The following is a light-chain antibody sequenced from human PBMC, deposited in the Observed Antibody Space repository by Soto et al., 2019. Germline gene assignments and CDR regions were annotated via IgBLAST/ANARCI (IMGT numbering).Light chain of an antibody. J-gene: IGKJ4*01. CDR3: QQLNNFPRT. CDR1: QGIGSY. V-gene: IGKV1-9*01. Sequence: IQLTQSPSSLSASVGDRVTITCRASQGIGSYLAWYQQKPGKAPKLLIYAAATLQSGVPSRFSGSGSGTDFTLTISSLHPEDFATYYCQQLNNFPRTFGGGTKVDNK. CDR2: AAA.